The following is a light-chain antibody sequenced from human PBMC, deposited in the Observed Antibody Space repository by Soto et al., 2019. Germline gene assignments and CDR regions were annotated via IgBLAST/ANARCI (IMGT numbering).Light chain of an antibody. J-gene: IGKJ5*01. CDR1: QSLSSNS. CDR3: QQSGSSPIT. V-gene: IGKV3-20*01. Sequence: EIVLTQFPDTLSLSPGERATLSCRASQSLSSNSLAWYQQKRGQAPRLLIHGASSRATGIPDRFSGSGSGTDFTLTISRLEPEDFAVYYCQQSGSSPITFGQGTRLEIK. CDR2: GAS.